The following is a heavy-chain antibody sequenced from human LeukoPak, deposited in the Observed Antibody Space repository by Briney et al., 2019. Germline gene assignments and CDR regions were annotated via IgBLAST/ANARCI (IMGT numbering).Heavy chain of an antibody. D-gene: IGHD6-6*01. CDR2: IYYSGST. Sequence: PSETLSLTCTVSGGSISSSSYYWGWIRQPPGKGLEWIGCIYYSGSTYYNPSLKSRVTISVDTSKNQFSLKLSSVTAADTAVYYCARDWGVSARPGYMDVWGKGTTVTVSS. V-gene: IGHV4-39*07. J-gene: IGHJ6*03. CDR1: GGSISSSSYY. CDR3: ARDWGVSARPGYMDV.